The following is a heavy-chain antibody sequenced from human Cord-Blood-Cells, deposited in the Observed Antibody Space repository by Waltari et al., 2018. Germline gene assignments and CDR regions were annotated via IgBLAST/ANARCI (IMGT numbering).Heavy chain of an antibody. Sequence: QVQLQQWGAGLLKPSETLSLTCAVYGGSFSGYYWSWIRQPPGKGREWIGEINHSGSTHYNPSLKSRVTISVDTSKNQFSLKLSSVTAADTAVYYCARGITMVRGVTASNWFDPWGQGTLVTVSS. V-gene: IGHV4-34*01. D-gene: IGHD3-10*01. J-gene: IGHJ5*02. CDR3: ARGITMVRGVTASNWFDP. CDR2: INHSGST. CDR1: GGSFSGYY.